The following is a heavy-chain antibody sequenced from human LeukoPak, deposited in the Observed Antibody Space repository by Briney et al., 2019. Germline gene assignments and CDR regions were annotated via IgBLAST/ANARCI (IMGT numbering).Heavy chain of an antibody. CDR1: GFTFSSYG. CDR3: AKDGRQRKTYFYVSRSANAFDI. D-gene: IGHD3-10*01. CDR2: TRYDGSNK. J-gene: IGHJ3*02. V-gene: IGHV3-30*02. Sequence: GALRLSCAASGFTFSSYGMHWVRQAPGKGLEWVAFTRYDGSNKYYADSVKGRFTISRDTSKNTLSLHMNSLRAEDTAVYYCAKDGRQRKTYFYVSRSANAFDIWGQGTMVTVSS.